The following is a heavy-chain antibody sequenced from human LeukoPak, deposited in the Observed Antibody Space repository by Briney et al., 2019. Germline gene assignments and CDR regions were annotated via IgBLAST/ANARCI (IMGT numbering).Heavy chain of an antibody. CDR3: ARGRAGGTSSTGYYFDY. Sequence: PSETLSLTCTVSGYFIRSGFYWGWIRQPPGKGLEWIGSFYHSGSTYYNPSLESRVTISVDTSKNQFSLKLSSVTAADTAVYYCARGRAGGTSSTGYYFDYWGQGTLVTVSS. CDR1: GYFIRSGFY. V-gene: IGHV4-38-2*02. CDR2: FYHSGST. D-gene: IGHD2-2*01. J-gene: IGHJ4*02.